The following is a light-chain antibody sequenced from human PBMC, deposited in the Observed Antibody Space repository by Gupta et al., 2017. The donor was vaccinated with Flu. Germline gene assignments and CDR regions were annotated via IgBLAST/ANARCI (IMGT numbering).Light chain of an antibody. CDR1: SGHSKYV. Sequence: QPVLTHSSSASAALGSPAKLTCTLSSGHSKYVIAWLQQQPGKAPQYLMNLERRGTYNRGSGVPDRFSGSTSGAACYLVISNHQSEDEADYYCETWNSNTQVFGGGTKLTVL. J-gene: IGLJ2*01. V-gene: IGLV4-60*03. CDR2: LERRGTY. CDR3: ETWNSNTQV.